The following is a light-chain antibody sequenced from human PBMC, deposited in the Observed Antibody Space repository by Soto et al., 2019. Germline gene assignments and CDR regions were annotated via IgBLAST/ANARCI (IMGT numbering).Light chain of an antibody. V-gene: IGKV3-20*01. CDR1: QSVSSSY. CDR2: GAS. CDR3: HQYGGSPRT. J-gene: IGKJ1*01. Sequence: EIVLTQSPGTLSLSPGERATLSCRASQSVSSSYLAWYQQKPGQAPRLLIYGASIRATGIPDRFSGSGSGTDFTLTISRLEPEDFAVYYCHQYGGSPRTFGPGTKVEIK.